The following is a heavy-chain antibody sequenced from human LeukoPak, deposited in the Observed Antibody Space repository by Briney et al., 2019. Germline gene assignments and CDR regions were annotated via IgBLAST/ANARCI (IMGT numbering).Heavy chain of an antibody. V-gene: IGHV3-53*01. Sequence: GGSLRLSCAASGFTVSSNYMSWVRQAPGEGLEWVSIIYSDGSTYYADSVKGRFTISRDNSKNTLYLQMNSLRADDTAVYYCARHTYGVGMDVWGQGTTVTVSS. CDR2: IYSDGST. CDR3: ARHTYGVGMDV. D-gene: IGHD5-18*01. J-gene: IGHJ6*02. CDR1: GFTVSSNY.